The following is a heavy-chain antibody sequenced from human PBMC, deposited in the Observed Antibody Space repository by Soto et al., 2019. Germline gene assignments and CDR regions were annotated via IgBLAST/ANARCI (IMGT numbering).Heavy chain of an antibody. CDR1: GFIFSDYY. CDR2: TRNKVNSFSA. V-gene: IGHV3-72*01. Sequence: EVQLMESGGGLVQPGGSLRLSCAASGFIFSDYYMDWVRQVPGKGLEWVGRTRNKVNSFSAEYAASVKGRFSIYRDASKDSMYLQMHSLKSDETAVYYCARDTGGSYDYWGQGGLVTVSS. J-gene: IGHJ4*02. CDR3: ARDTGGSYDY. D-gene: IGHD3-16*01.